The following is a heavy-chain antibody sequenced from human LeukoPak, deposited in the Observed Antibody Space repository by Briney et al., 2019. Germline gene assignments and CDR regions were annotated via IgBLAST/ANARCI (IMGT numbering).Heavy chain of an antibody. Sequence: GASVKVSCKASGYTFSDYYMYWVRQAPGQGLEWMGWINPNSGGTKYAQKFRGRVTLTRDSSITTAYMELSSLTSDDTAVYYCARVRESTKTTSIFDYWGQGTLVTAYS. V-gene: IGHV1-2*02. CDR1: GYTFSDYY. CDR2: INPNSGGT. CDR3: ARVRESTKTTSIFDY. D-gene: IGHD1-1*01. J-gene: IGHJ4*02.